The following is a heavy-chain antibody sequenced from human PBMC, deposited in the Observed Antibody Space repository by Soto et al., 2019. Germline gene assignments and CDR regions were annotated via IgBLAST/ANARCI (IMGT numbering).Heavy chain of an antibody. V-gene: IGHV2-26*01. D-gene: IGHD2-15*01. CDR2: IFSNDEK. Sequence: PTLVNPTETLTLTCTVSGFSLSNARMGVSWIRQPPGKALEWLAHIFSNDEKSYSTSLKSRLTISKDTSKSQVVLTMTNMDPVDTATYYCARILQRYXSGGSCYYNYYYYGMDVWGQGTTVTVSS. CDR3: ARILQRYXSGGSCYYNYYYYGMDV. J-gene: IGHJ6*02. CDR1: GFSLSNARMG.